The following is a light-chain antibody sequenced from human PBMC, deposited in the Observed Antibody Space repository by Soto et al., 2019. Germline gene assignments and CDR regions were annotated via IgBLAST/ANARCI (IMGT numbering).Light chain of an antibody. V-gene: IGKV1-33*01. J-gene: IGKJ2*01. CDR1: RDIRDF. CDR3: QHYDNLPPYI. CDR2: DAS. Sequence: EIQMTQSPSSLSVSVGDRVTITCQASRDIRDFLNWYQQKPGKAPKLLILDASNLEEGVPPRFIGSGAGTHFTFSINSLQPEDVATYYCQHYDNLPPYIFGQGTKLDIK.